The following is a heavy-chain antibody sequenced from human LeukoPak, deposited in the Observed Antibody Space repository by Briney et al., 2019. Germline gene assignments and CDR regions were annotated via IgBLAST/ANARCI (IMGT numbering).Heavy chain of an antibody. CDR2: FDPVDGET. D-gene: IGHD3-22*01. CDR3: ATGVTSGYYYYGMDV. J-gene: IGHJ6*02. V-gene: IGHV1-24*01. CDR1: GYTLTELS. Sequence: ASVKVSCKVSGYTLTELSMHWVRQAPGKGLEWMGGFDPVDGETIYAQKFQGRVTMTEDTSTDTAYMELSSLRSEDTAVYYCATGVTSGYYYYGMDVWGQGTTVTVSS.